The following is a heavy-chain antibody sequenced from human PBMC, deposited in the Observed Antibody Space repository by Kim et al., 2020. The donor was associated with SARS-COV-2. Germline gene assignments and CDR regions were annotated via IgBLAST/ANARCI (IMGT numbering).Heavy chain of an antibody. J-gene: IGHJ5*02. CDR1: GFTFSSYA. CDR3: AKGDPDYYDSSGHRVEFDP. Sequence: GGSLRLSCAASGFTFSSYAMSWVRQAPGKGLEWVSAISGSGGSTYYADSVKGRFTISRDNSKNTLYLQMNSLRAEDTAVYYCAKGDPDYYDSSGHRVEFDPWGQGTLVTVSS. CDR2: ISGSGGST. V-gene: IGHV3-23*01. D-gene: IGHD3-22*01.